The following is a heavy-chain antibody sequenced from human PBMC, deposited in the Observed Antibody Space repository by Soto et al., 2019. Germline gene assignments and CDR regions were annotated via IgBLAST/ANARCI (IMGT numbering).Heavy chain of an antibody. D-gene: IGHD6-13*01. V-gene: IGHV5-10-1*04. CDR2: IDPSDSYT. Sequence: GESLKISCKGSGYSFTSYWITWVRQMPGKGLEWMGMIDPSDSYTNYSPSFQGRFTISRDNSKNTLYLQMNSLRAEDTAVYYCARRGPGTYFDYWGQGTLVTVSS. J-gene: IGHJ4*02. CDR1: GYSFTSYW. CDR3: ARRGPGTYFDY.